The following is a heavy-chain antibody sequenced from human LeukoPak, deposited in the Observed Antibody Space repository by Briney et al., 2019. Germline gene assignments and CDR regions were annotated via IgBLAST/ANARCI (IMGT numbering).Heavy chain of an antibody. D-gene: IGHD4/OR15-4a*01. CDR2: ISSSSSYI. V-gene: IGHV3-21*01. J-gene: IGHJ4*02. CDR3: ASEGGWGAYYFDY. Sequence: GGSLRLSCAASGFTFSSYSMNWVRQAPGKGLEWVSSISSSSSYIYYADSVKGRFTISRDNAKNSLYLQMNSLRAEDTAVYYCASEGGWGAYYFDYWGQGTLVTVSS. CDR1: GFTFSSYS.